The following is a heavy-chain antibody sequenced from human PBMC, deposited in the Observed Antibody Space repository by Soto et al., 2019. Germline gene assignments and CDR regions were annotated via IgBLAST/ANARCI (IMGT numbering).Heavy chain of an antibody. CDR2: IYYSGST. D-gene: IGHD3-10*01. V-gene: IGHV4-30-4*01. CDR1: GGSISSGDYY. Sequence: ASETLSLTCTVSGGSISSGDYYWSWIRQPPGKGLEWIGYIYYSGSTYYNPSLKSRVTISVDTSKNQFSLKLSSVTAADTAVYYCARGYYVLLWFGESSTFDPWGQGTLVTVSS. J-gene: IGHJ5*02. CDR3: ARGYYVLLWFGESSTFDP.